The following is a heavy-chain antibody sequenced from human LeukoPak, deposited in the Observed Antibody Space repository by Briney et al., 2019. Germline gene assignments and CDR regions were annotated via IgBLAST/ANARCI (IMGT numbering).Heavy chain of an antibody. CDR2: ISSNGGST. J-gene: IGHJ4*02. V-gene: IGHV3-64*01. CDR3: ARIAAAGTLVSPFDY. Sequence: PGGSLRLSCAASGFTFSSYAMHWVRQAPGKGLEYVSAISSNGGSTYYANSVKGRFTISRDNSKNTLYLQMGSLRAEDMAVYYCARIAAAGTLVSPFDYWGQGTLVTVSS. CDR1: GFTFSSYA. D-gene: IGHD6-13*01.